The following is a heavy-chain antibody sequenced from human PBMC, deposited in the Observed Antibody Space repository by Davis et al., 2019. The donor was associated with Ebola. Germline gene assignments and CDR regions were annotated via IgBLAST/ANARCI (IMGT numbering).Heavy chain of an antibody. V-gene: IGHV3-73*01. D-gene: IGHD1-20*01. CDR2: IRNKANSYAT. Sequence: GESLKISCAASGFTFSGSAMHWVRQAPGKGLEWVGRIRNKANSYATAYAASGKGRFTISRDDSKNTAYLQMNSLKTEDTAVYYCTSGITGTRGDYWGQGTLVTVSS. J-gene: IGHJ4*02. CDR3: TSGITGTRGDY. CDR1: GFTFSGSA.